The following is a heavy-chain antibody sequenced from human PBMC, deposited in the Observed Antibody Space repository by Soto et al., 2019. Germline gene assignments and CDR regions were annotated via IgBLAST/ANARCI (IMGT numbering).Heavy chain of an antibody. CDR2: IKQDGSEK. Sequence: GGSLRLSCAASGLTFSDSWMSWVRQAPGKGLEWVANIKQDGSEKYYVDSVKGRFTISXXXXXXSXYXQXXXXRAGDTAVYFCARDASGPFDYWGQGTLVTVSS. D-gene: IGHD6-19*01. V-gene: IGHV3-7*03. CDR1: GLTFSDSW. J-gene: IGHJ4*02. CDR3: ARDASGPFDY.